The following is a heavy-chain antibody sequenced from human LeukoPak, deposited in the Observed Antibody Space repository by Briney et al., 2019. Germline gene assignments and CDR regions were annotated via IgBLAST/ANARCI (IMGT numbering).Heavy chain of an antibody. D-gene: IGHD1-26*01. CDR1: GGSVSSGSYY. Sequence: SETLSLTCTVSGGSVSSGSYYWSWIRQPPGKGLEWIGYIYYSGSANYNPSLKSRLTISLDASKNQFSLKLSSVTAADTAVYYCARDRRRELLHAFDIWGQGTMVTVSS. CDR3: ARDRRRELLHAFDI. CDR2: IYYSGSA. J-gene: IGHJ3*02. V-gene: IGHV4-61*01.